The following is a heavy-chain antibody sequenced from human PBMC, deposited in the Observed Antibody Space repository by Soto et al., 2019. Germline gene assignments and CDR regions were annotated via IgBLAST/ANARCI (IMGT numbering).Heavy chain of an antibody. J-gene: IGHJ6*03. Sequence: QLQLQESGPGLVKPSETLSLTCTVSGGSISSSSYYWGWIRQPPGKGLEWIGSIYYSGSTYYNPSLKSRVTISVDTSKNQFSLKLSSVTAADTAVYYCARQGDLDIVVVVAAYFDDRDYYMDVWGKGTTVTVSS. CDR1: GGSISSSSYY. CDR2: IYYSGST. CDR3: ARQGDLDIVVVVAAYFDDRDYYMDV. V-gene: IGHV4-39*01. D-gene: IGHD2-15*01.